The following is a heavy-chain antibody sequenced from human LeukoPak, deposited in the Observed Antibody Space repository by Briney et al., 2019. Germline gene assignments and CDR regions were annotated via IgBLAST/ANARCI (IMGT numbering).Heavy chain of an antibody. CDR1: GFTFSSYA. Sequence: PGGSLRLSCAASGFTFSSYAMHWVRQAPGKGLEWVAVISYDGSNKYYADSVKGRFTISRDSSKSTLYLQMNSLRAEDTAVYYCAKSYYDTSGYPLRPCMDVWGKGTTVTVSS. J-gene: IGHJ6*03. V-gene: IGHV3-30*04. CDR2: ISYDGSNK. D-gene: IGHD3-22*01. CDR3: AKSYYDTSGYPLRPCMDV.